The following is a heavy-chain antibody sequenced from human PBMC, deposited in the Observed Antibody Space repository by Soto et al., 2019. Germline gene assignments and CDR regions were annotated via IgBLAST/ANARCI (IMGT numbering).Heavy chain of an antibody. V-gene: IGHV4-61*01. D-gene: IGHD2-15*01. J-gene: IGHJ5*01. Sequence: SETLSLTCSVSGGSVSTDSYNWSWIRQSPGKGLDWIGYVHDRGTTNYNPSLKSRVTMSVDTSKNQFSLKLRSVTAADTAIYYCARYDGYCSGDGRFGWFDSWGQGTLVTVSS. CDR1: GGSVSTDSYN. CDR3: ARYDGYCSGDGRFGWFDS. CDR2: VHDRGTT.